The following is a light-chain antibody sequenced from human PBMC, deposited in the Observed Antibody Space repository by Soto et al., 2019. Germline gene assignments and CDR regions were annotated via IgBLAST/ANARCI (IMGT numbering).Light chain of an antibody. V-gene: IGKV3-11*01. Sequence: EIVLTQSPATLSLSPGERATLSCRASQSIASYLAWYQQKPGQAPRLLIYDSSNRAAGIPARFSGSGSGTDFNLTISSREPEDFAVYYCQQRSNWDLTFGGGTKVEIK. CDR1: QSIASY. CDR2: DSS. CDR3: QQRSNWDLT. J-gene: IGKJ4*01.